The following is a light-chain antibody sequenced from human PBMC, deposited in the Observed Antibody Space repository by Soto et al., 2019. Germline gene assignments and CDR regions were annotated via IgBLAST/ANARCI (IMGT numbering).Light chain of an antibody. V-gene: IGKV1-5*01. CDR1: QSISSW. Sequence: DIQLTQSHSTLSASVGDRVTLTCRASQSISSWLAWYQQKPGKAPKVLIYDASSLESGVPSRFSGSGSGTEFTLTISSLQPDDFATYYCQQYNSWRTFGQGTKVDIK. J-gene: IGKJ1*01. CDR2: DAS. CDR3: QQYNSWRT.